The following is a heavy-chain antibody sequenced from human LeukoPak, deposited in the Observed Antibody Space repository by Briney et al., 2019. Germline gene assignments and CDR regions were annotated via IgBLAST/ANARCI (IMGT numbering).Heavy chain of an antibody. CDR3: AKDFHQQLAIPDY. CDR1: GFTFSSYA. D-gene: IGHD6-13*01. V-gene: IGHV3-23*01. Sequence: GGSLRLSCAASGFTFSSYAMSWVRQAPGKGLEWVSAISGSGGSTYYADSAKGRFTISRDNSKNTLYLQMNSLRAEDTAVYYCAKDFHQQLAIPDYWGQGTLVTVSS. J-gene: IGHJ4*02. CDR2: ISGSGGST.